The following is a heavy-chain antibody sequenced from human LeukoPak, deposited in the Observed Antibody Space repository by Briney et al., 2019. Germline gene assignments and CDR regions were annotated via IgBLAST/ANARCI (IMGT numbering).Heavy chain of an antibody. Sequence: GGSLRLSCAASGFTFSSYWMSWVRQAPGKGLEWVANIKQDGSEKYYVDSVKGRFTISRDNAKNSLYLQMNSLRAEDTAVYYCAREDGSSWYGRQYYFDYWGQGTLVTVSS. V-gene: IGHV3-7*01. D-gene: IGHD6-13*01. J-gene: IGHJ4*02. CDR3: AREDGSSWYGRQYYFDY. CDR1: GFTFSSYW. CDR2: IKQDGSEK.